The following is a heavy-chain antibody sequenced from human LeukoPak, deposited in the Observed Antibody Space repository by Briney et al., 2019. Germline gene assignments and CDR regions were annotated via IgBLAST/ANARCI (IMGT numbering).Heavy chain of an antibody. V-gene: IGHV3-74*01. J-gene: IGHJ4*02. CDR2: INSDGSST. CDR3: ATSGYSYGIDY. D-gene: IGHD5-18*01. CDR1: GFTFSSYW. Sequence: GGSLRLSCAASGFTFSSYWVHWVRQAPGEGLVWVSRINSDGSSTSYADSVKGRFTISRDNAKNTLYLQMNSLRAEDTAVYYCATSGYSYGIDYWGQGTLVTVSS.